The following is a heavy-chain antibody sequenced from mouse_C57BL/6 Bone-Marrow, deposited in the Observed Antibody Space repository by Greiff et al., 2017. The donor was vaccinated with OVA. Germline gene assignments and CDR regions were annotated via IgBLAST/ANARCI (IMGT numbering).Heavy chain of an antibody. Sequence: LVESGAELARPGASVKMSCKASGYTFTSYTMHWVKQRPGQGLEWIGYINPSSGYTKYNQKFKDKATLTADKSSSTAYMQLSSLTSEDSAVYYCARKGGYYDYVFAYWGQGTLVTVSA. CDR2: INPSSGYT. D-gene: IGHD2-4*01. J-gene: IGHJ3*01. CDR1: GYTFTSYT. CDR3: ARKGGYYDYVFAY. V-gene: IGHV1-4*01.